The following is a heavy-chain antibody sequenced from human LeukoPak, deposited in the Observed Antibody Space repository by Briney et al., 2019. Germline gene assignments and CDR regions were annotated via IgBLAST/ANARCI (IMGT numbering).Heavy chain of an antibody. D-gene: IGHD6-19*01. Sequence: PGGSLRLSCAASGFTFSDYYMSWIRQAPGKGLEWVSYISSSSSYTHYADSVKGRFTISSDNAKNSLYLQMNSLRAEEAAVYYCARDKEYSSGWYFRTGVSCYGMDVWGQGNTVTVSS. CDR1: GFTFSDYY. CDR2: ISSSSSYT. CDR3: ARDKEYSSGWYFRTGVSCYGMDV. V-gene: IGHV3-11*05. J-gene: IGHJ6*02.